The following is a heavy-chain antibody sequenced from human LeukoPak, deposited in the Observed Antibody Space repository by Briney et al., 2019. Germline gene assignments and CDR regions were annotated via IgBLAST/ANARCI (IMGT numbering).Heavy chain of an antibody. CDR3: ARRLYSGYLDDAFDI. J-gene: IGHJ3*02. CDR2: IYPADSTA. V-gene: IGHV5-51*01. Sequence: PGESLKISCKASGYSFTTYWIGWVRRVPGKGLEWVGIIYPADSTAKYSPSFQGQVTISVDKSISTAYLQWSSLKASDTAMYYRARRLYSGYLDDAFDIWGQGTMVTVSS. CDR1: GYSFTTYW. D-gene: IGHD5-12*01.